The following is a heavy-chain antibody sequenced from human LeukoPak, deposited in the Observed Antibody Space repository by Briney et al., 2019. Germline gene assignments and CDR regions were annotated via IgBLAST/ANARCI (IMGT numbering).Heavy chain of an antibody. CDR1: GGSISSYY. J-gene: IGHJ4*02. V-gene: IGHV4-34*01. Sequence: SETLSLTCTVSGGSISSYYWSWIRQPPGKGLEWIGEINHSGSTNYNPSLKSRVTISADTSKNQFSLKLRSVTAADTAVYYCARGSSIFGVVMWGQGTLVTVSS. CDR2: INHSGST. D-gene: IGHD3-3*01. CDR3: ARGSSIFGVVM.